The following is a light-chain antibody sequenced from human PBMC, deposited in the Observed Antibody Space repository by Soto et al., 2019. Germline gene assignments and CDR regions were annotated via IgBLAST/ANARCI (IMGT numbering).Light chain of an antibody. Sequence: ENLLTQSPDTLSLSPGERATLSCRASQSVSSYLAWYQQKPGQAPRLLIYDASNRATDIPARFSGSGSGTDFTLTISSPEPEDFAVYYCQQRSSWPLTFGGGTKVDIK. CDR3: QQRSSWPLT. CDR1: QSVSSY. CDR2: DAS. J-gene: IGKJ4*01. V-gene: IGKV3-11*01.